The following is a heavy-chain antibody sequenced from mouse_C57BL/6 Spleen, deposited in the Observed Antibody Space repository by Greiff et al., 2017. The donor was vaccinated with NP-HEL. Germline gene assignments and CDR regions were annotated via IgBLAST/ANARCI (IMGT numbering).Heavy chain of an antibody. V-gene: IGHV1-22*01. CDR3: AIEGMVPYYAMDY. CDR1: GYTFTDYN. J-gene: IGHJ4*01. CDR2: INPNNGGT. D-gene: IGHD2-1*01. Sequence: EVQLQQSGPELVKPGASVKMSCKASGYTFTDYNMHWVKQSHGKSLEWIGYINPNNGGTSYNQKFKGKATLTVNKSSSTAYMELRSLTSEDSAVYYCAIEGMVPYYAMDYWGQGTSVTVSS.